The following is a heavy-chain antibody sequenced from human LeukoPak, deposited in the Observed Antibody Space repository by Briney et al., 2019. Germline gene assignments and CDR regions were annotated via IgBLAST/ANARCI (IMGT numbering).Heavy chain of an antibody. Sequence: GESLKISCKGSGYSFTSYWNGWVRPMPGKGLEGMGIIYPGDSDTRYSPSLQGQVTISADKSISTAYLQWSSLKASDTAMYYCARLEGITMVRGVIPRTHFDYWGQGTLVTVSS. D-gene: IGHD3-10*01. J-gene: IGHJ4*02. CDR2: IYPGDSDT. V-gene: IGHV5-51*01. CDR1: GYSFTSYW. CDR3: ARLEGITMVRGVIPRTHFDY.